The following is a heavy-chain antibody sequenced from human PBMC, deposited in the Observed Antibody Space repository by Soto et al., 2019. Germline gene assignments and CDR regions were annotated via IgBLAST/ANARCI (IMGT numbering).Heavy chain of an antibody. Sequence: ASVKVSCKASGGTFSSYGINWVRQAPGQGLEWMGWISAYNGNTNYAQKLQGWVTMTRDTSISTAYMELSRLRSDDTAVYYCARTTETEYFQHWGQGTLVTVSS. V-gene: IGHV1-18*01. CDR1: GGTFSSYG. J-gene: IGHJ1*01. CDR3: ARTTETEYFQH. CDR2: ISAYNGNT. D-gene: IGHD1-1*01.